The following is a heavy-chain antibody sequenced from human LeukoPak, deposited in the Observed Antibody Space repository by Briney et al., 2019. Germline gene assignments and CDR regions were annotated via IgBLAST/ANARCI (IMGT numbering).Heavy chain of an antibody. CDR3: ARGEGFWYYYDSSGYSVDY. J-gene: IGHJ4*02. D-gene: IGHD3-22*01. Sequence: ASVKVSCXASGYTFTGYYMHWVRLAPGQGLEWMGRINPNSGGTNYAQKFQGRVTMTRDTSISTAYMELSRLRSDDTAVYYCARGEGFWYYYDSSGYSVDYWGQGTLVTVSS. CDR1: GYTFTGYY. V-gene: IGHV1-2*06. CDR2: INPNSGGT.